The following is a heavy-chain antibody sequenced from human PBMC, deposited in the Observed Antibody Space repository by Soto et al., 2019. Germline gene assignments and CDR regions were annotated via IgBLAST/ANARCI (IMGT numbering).Heavy chain of an antibody. CDR1: GLTFSSYS. J-gene: IGHJ4*02. CDR2: ISISSSYI. CDR3: ARDQKPNDIVVVPAAIAY. D-gene: IGHD2-2*02. Sequence: PGGSLRLSCAASGLTFSSYSMSWVRQAPGKGLEWVSSISISSSYIYYADSVKGRFTISRDNAKNSLYLQMNSLRAEDTAVYYCARDQKPNDIVVVPAAIAYWGQGTLVTVSS. V-gene: IGHV3-21*01.